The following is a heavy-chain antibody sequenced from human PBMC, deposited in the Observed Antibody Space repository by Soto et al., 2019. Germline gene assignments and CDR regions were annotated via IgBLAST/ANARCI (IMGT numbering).Heavy chain of an antibody. D-gene: IGHD2-15*01. V-gene: IGHV3-13*01. Sequence: PGGSLRLSCAASGFTFSSYDMHWVRQATGKGLEWVSAIGTAGDTYYPGSVKGRFTISRENAKNSLYLQMNSLRAGDTAVYYCARDRDMAGMDVWGQGTTVTVSS. CDR2: IGTAGDT. CDR1: GFTFSSYD. J-gene: IGHJ6*02. CDR3: ARDRDMAGMDV.